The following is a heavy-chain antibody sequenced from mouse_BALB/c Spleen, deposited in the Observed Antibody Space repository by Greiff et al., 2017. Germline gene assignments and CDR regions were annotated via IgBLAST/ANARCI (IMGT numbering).Heavy chain of an antibody. CDR3: AKGDGYAMDY. V-gene: IGHV14-3*02. CDR2: IDPANGNT. D-gene: IGHD2-3*01. CDR1: GFNIKDTY. Sequence: EVKLVESGAELVKPGASVKLSCTASGFNIKDTYMHWVKQRPEQGLEWIGRIDPANGNTKYDPKFQGKATITADTSSNTAYLQLSSLTSEDTAVYYCAKGDGYAMDYWGQGTSVTVSS. J-gene: IGHJ4*01.